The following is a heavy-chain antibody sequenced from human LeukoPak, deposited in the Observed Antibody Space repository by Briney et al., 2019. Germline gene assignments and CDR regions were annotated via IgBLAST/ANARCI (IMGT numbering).Heavy chain of an antibody. V-gene: IGHV1-18*01. CDR2: ISGYSGNT. D-gene: IGHD2-2*01. J-gene: IGHJ6*02. Sequence: ASVKVSCKASGYSFTSYGISWVRQAPGQGLEWMGWISGYSGNTNYAQKFKGRVTMTTDTSTSTAFMELRSLRSDDTAVYYCARDLFASRGAIYFYGMDVWGQGTTVTVSS. CDR3: ARDLFASRGAIYFYGMDV. CDR1: GYSFTSYG.